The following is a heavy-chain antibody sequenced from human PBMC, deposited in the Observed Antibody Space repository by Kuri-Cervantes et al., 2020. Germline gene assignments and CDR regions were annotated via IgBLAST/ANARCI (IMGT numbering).Heavy chain of an antibody. CDR2: ISSSGSST. V-gene: IGHV3-23*01. CDR1: EFTFSSYE. CDR3: AKREYDFWSGYLPFLFDY. D-gene: IGHD3-3*01. Sequence: GESLKISCAASEFTFSSYEMNWVRQAPGKGLEWVSYISSSGSSTYYADSVKGRFTISRDNSKNTLYLQMNSLRAEDTAVYYCAKREYDFWSGYLPFLFDYWGQGTLVTVS. J-gene: IGHJ4*02.